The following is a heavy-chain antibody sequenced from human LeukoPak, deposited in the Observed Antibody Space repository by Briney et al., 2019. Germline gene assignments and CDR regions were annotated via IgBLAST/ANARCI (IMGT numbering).Heavy chain of an antibody. CDR3: ARSKGGITMIVVVNSAFDV. CDR1: GYTFIGYY. D-gene: IGHD3-22*01. V-gene: IGHV1-2*02. Sequence: ASVTVSCKASGYTFIGYYIHWVRQAPGQGLEWMGWINPNSGGTNYAQNLQGRVTLTTDTSTSTAYMELRSLRSDDTAVYYCARSKGGITMIVVVNSAFDVWGPGTMVTVSS. CDR2: INPNSGGT. J-gene: IGHJ3*01.